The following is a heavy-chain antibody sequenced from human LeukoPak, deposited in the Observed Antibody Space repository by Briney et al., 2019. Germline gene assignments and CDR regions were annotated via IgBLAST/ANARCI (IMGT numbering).Heavy chain of an antibody. CDR1: GFTFSNNL. D-gene: IGHD6-19*01. V-gene: IGHV3-30*09. J-gene: IGHJ4*02. CDR3: ARVGNDSGWHDAFGYFDS. Sequence: GGSLRLSCAASGFTFSNNLLHWVRQAPGKGLERVAVSSFNGVHKFYADSVKGRFVISGDNSKNTLYLQMNSLRVEDTGTYYCARVGNDSGWHDAFGYFDSWGQGVLVTVSS. CDR2: SSFNGVHK.